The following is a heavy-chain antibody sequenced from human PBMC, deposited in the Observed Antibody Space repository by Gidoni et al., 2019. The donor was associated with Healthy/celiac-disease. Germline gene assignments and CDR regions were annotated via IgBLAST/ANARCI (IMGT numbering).Heavy chain of an antibody. CDR1: GGSISSSSYY. J-gene: IGHJ4*02. D-gene: IGHD3-22*01. V-gene: IGHV4-39*01. CDR2: IYYSGST. CDR3: ARHGHHYYDRDIDY. Sequence: QLQLQESGPGLVKPSETLSLTCTVSGGSISSSSYYWGWIRQPPGKGLEWIGSIYYSGSTYYNPSLKSRVTISVDTSKNQFSLKLSSVTAADTAVYYCARHGHHYYDRDIDYWGQGTLVTVSS.